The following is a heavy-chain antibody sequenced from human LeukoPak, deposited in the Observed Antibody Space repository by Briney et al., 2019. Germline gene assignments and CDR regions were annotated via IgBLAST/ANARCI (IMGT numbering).Heavy chain of an antibody. Sequence: ASVKVSCKASGYTFTSYGISWVRQAPGQGLEWMGWISAYNGNTNYAQKLQGRVTMTTDTSTSTAYMELRSLRSDDTAVYYCASVDMVRGVIIFDPWGQGTLVTVSS. D-gene: IGHD3-10*01. CDR3: ASVDMVRGVIIFDP. CDR2: ISAYNGNT. J-gene: IGHJ5*02. CDR1: GYTFTSYG. V-gene: IGHV1-18*01.